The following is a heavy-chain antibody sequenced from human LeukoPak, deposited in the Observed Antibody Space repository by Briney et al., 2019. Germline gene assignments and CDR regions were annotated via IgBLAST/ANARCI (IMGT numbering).Heavy chain of an antibody. CDR2: ITWNGNTA. CDR3: VRGGSFNNY. J-gene: IGHJ4*02. D-gene: IGHD3-16*01. V-gene: IGHV3-20*04. Sequence: PGGSLRLSCAASGCTFDDYVKTWVRQAPGKGLEWVSGITWNGNTAGYADSVKGRFTISRDNAKNSLYLQMNSLRAEDMAVYYCVRGGSFNNYWGQGTLVTVSA. CDR1: GCTFDDYV.